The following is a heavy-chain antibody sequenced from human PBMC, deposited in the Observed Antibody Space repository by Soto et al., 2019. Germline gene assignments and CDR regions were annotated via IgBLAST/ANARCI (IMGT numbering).Heavy chain of an antibody. D-gene: IGHD1-26*01. CDR3: ASSGNYYMGY. CDR2: ISSSTSSI. Sequence: EVQLVESGGGLVQPGGSLRLSRAASGFTFSNYNMNWVRQAPGKGLEWVSYISSSTSSIYYADSVEGRFTISRDNAKNSLYLQMTRLRDEDTAVYYCASSGNYYMGYWGQGTLVTVSS. V-gene: IGHV3-48*02. J-gene: IGHJ4*02. CDR1: GFTFSNYN.